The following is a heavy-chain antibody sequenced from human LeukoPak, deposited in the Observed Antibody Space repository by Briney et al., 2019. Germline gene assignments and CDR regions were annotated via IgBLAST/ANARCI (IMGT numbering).Heavy chain of an antibody. CDR1: GGSISSYY. CDR2: IYTSGST. J-gene: IGHJ5*02. CDR3: ARVGDSSSSQGNWFDP. Sequence: SETLSLTCTVSGGSISSYYWSWIRQPAGKGLEWIGRIYTSGSTNYNPSLKSRVTMSVDTSKNQFSLKLSSVTAADTAVYYCARVGDSSSSQGNWFDPWGQGTLVTVSS. D-gene: IGHD6-6*01. V-gene: IGHV4-4*07.